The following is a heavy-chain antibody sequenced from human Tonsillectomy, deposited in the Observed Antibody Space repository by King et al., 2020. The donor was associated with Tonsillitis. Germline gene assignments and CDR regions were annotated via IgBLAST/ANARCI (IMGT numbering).Heavy chain of an antibody. D-gene: IGHD3-3*01. Sequence: VQLVESGGTLVQPGGSLRLSCAASGFTFTNQWIQWVRQAPGKGLVWSSRMNIDGTTTSYADSVKGRSTISRDNARTTVYLQMNSLRVEDTAVYYCARGWSEGFDPWGQGTLVTVSS. CDR2: MNIDGTTT. V-gene: IGHV3-74*01. J-gene: IGHJ5*02. CDR1: GFTFTNQW. CDR3: ARGWSEGFDP.